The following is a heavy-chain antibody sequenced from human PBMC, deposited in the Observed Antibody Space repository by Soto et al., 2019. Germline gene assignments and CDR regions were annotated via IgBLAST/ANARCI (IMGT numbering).Heavy chain of an antibody. CDR3: ARDPYSSGWYDI. D-gene: IGHD6-19*01. CDR2: ISYDGSNK. CDR1: GFTFSSYA. J-gene: IGHJ3*02. Sequence: QVQLVESGGGVVQPGRSLRLSCAASGFTFSSYAMHWVRQAPGKGLEWVAVISYDGSNKYYADSVKGRFTISRDNSKNTLYLQMNSLRAEDTAVYYCARDPYSSGWYDIWGQGTMVTVSS. V-gene: IGHV3-30-3*01.